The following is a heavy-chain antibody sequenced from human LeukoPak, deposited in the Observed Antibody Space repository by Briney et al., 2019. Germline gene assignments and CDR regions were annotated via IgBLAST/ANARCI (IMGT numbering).Heavy chain of an antibody. CDR1: GGSFSGYY. J-gene: IGHJ6*03. CDR3: ASSSYSGSSIYYYYYMDV. D-gene: IGHD6-6*01. Sequence: SESLSLTCAVYGGSFSGYYWNWIRQPPGKGLEWIGEISHSGSTNYNPSLIRRVTISVDTSKNQFSLKLTSVTAADTAVYYCASSSYSGSSIYYYYYMDVWGKGTTVTVSS. V-gene: IGHV4-34*01. CDR2: ISHSGST.